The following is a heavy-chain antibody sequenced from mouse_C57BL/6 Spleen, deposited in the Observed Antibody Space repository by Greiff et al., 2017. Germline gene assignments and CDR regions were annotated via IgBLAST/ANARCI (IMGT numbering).Heavy chain of an antibody. J-gene: IGHJ3*01. D-gene: IGHD2-3*01. V-gene: IGHV1-4*01. Sequence: QVQLQQSGAELARPGASVKMSCKASGYTFTSYTMHWVKQRPGQGLEWIGYINPSSGYTKYNQKFKDKATLTADKSSSTAYMQLSSLTSEDSAVYYCASYDGYSWFAYWGQGTLVTVSA. CDR3: ASYDGYSWFAY. CDR1: GYTFTSYT. CDR2: INPSSGYT.